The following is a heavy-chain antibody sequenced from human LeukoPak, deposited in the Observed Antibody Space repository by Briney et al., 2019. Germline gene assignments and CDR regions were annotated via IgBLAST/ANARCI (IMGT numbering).Heavy chain of an antibody. Sequence: GGSLRLSCAASGFTFSSYAMSWVRQAPGKGLEWVSAISGSGGSTYYADSVKGRFTISRDNSKNTLYLQMNSLRAEDTAVYYCASFDGDQYYFDYWGQGTLVTVSS. V-gene: IGHV3-23*01. D-gene: IGHD4-17*01. CDR2: ISGSGGST. J-gene: IGHJ4*02. CDR1: GFTFSSYA. CDR3: ASFDGDQYYFDY.